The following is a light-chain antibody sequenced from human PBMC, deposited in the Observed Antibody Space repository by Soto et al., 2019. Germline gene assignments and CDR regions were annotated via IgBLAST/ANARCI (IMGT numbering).Light chain of an antibody. J-gene: IGKJ1*01. V-gene: IGKV3-15*01. CDR3: HQYNNWQWT. CDR1: QSVSSN. CDR2: GAS. Sequence: EIVMTQSPATLSVSPGERATLSCRASQSVSSNLAWYQQKPGQAPRLLIYGASTRATGIPARFSGSGSGKEFTLTISSLQAEDFAVYYCHQYNNWQWTFGQGTKVEIK.